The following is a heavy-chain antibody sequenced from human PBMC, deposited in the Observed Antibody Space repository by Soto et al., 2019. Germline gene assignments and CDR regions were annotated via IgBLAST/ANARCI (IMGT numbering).Heavy chain of an antibody. J-gene: IGHJ4*02. CDR2: VSHDGRNT. Sequence: PGGSLTLSCAASGFTFGHYAMHWVRQAPGKGLEWLAVVSHDGRNTHYADSVKGRFTISRDSSKNTVSLEMTSLRAEDTAVYYCAKGGRQWLVTSDFNYWGQGALVTVSS. V-gene: IGHV3-30*18. CDR1: GFTFGHYA. CDR3: AKGGRQWLVTSDFNY. D-gene: IGHD6-19*01.